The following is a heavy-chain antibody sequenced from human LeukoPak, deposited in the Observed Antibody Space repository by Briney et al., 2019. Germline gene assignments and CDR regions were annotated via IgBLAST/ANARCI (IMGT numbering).Heavy chain of an antibody. Sequence: PGGLLRLSCAASGFSFRNVWMDLVRQAPGKGLEWVGFIRSKAYGGTTKNAASVKGRFTISRDDSRSIAYLQMNSLKTEDTAVYYCTRRYNYDSSGYYYVRDAFDIWGQGTMVTVSS. CDR2: IRSKAYGGTT. J-gene: IGHJ3*02. CDR1: GFSFRNVW. CDR3: TRRYNYDSSGYYYVRDAFDI. D-gene: IGHD3-22*01. V-gene: IGHV3-49*04.